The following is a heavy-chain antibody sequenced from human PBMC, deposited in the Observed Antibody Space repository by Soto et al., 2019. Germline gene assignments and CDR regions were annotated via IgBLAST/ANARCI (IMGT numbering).Heavy chain of an antibody. J-gene: IGHJ4*02. D-gene: IGHD6-13*01. V-gene: IGHV3-30*18. Sequence: GGSLRLSCAASGFTFSSYGMHWVRQAPGKGLEWVAFISYDGSNKYFADSVKGRFTISRDNSKNTLYLQMNSLRAEDTAVYYCAKRMSGWYYIDYWGQRTLVTVSS. CDR3: AKRMSGWYYIDY. CDR2: ISYDGSNK. CDR1: GFTFSSYG.